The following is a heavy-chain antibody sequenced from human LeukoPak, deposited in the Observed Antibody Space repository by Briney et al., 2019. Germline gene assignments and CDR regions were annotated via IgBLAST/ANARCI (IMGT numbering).Heavy chain of an antibody. CDR1: GFTFTRYW. CDR2: VNSDGTGR. D-gene: IGHD3-10*01. V-gene: IGHV3-74*01. CDR3: ARGGFDHAFDI. J-gene: IGHJ3*02. Sequence: LSGGSLRLSCSASGFTFTRYWMHWVRQDPGKGLVWVSRVNSDGTGRIYADAVKGRITISRDNAKSSVFLELTSLRAEDTATYYCARGGFDHAFDIWGQGTMVTVSS.